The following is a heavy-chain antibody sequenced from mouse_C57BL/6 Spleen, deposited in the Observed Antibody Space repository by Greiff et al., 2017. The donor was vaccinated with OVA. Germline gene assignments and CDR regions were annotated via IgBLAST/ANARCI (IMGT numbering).Heavy chain of an antibody. Sequence: EVMLVESGGGLVQPKGSLKLSCAASGFSFNTYAMNWVRQAPGKGLEWVARIRSKSNNYATYYADSVKDRFTISRDDSESMLYLQMNNLKTEDTAMYYCVKEDTGYYSFDYWGQGTTLTVSS. CDR1: GFSFNTYA. J-gene: IGHJ2*01. D-gene: IGHD2-12*01. CDR2: IRSKSNNYAT. V-gene: IGHV10-1*01. CDR3: VKEDTGYYSFDY.